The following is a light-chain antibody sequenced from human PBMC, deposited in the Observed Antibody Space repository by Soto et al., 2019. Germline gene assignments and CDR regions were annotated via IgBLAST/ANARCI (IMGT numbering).Light chain of an antibody. Sequence: EIVLTQSPGTLSLSPGERATLSCRASQSVTSSYLAWYQQTPGQAPRLLIYGASSSATGIPDRISGSGSGTDFSLTISRLAPEDFSVYYCQQYGNTPLTFGGGTKVEIK. CDR3: QQYGNTPLT. J-gene: IGKJ4*01. V-gene: IGKV3-20*01. CDR2: GAS. CDR1: QSVTSSY.